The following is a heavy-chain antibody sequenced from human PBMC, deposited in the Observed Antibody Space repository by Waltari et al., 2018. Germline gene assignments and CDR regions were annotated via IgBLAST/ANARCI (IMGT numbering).Heavy chain of an antibody. CDR1: GGPIDSGTYY. Sequence: QVQLQESGPGLVKPSQTLSLTCTVSGGPIDSGTYYWHWIRQPAGKGLEWIGRIYTSGSTNYNPSLKSRVTISVDTSKNQFSLNLSSVTAADTAVYYCARGPLLSKVDYWGQGTLVTVSS. D-gene: IGHD1-26*01. V-gene: IGHV4-61*02. CDR2: IYTSGST. J-gene: IGHJ4*02. CDR3: ARGPLLSKVDY.